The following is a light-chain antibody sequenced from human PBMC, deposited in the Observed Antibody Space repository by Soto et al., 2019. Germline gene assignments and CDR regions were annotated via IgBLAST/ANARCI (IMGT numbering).Light chain of an antibody. J-gene: IGKJ1*01. Sequence: EIVLTQSPGTLSLSPGGRATLSCRASQSISSSYFAWYQQKPGQAPRLLVYGVSSRATDVPDRFSGSGSGTDFTLTISRLEPEDFAVYYCQQYTDSRTFGQGTKVDI. CDR1: QSISSSY. CDR3: QQYTDSRT. CDR2: GVS. V-gene: IGKV3-20*01.